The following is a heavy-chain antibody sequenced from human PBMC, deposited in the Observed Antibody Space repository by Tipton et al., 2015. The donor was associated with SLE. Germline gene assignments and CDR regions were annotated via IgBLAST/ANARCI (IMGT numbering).Heavy chain of an antibody. J-gene: IGHJ6*03. V-gene: IGHV4-38-2*02. CDR1: GYSISSGFY. CDR3: ARVGHGFDDSGYNSHYYYYMDV. D-gene: IGHD3-22*01. CDR2: IYHTGTT. Sequence: TLSLTCNVSGYSISSGFYWAWIRQTPGKGLEWIGSIYHTGTTCYNPSLKSRITISVDTSKNQFSLKVNSVTAADTAVCYCARVGHGFDDSGYNSHYYYYMDVWGKGTTVTVSS.